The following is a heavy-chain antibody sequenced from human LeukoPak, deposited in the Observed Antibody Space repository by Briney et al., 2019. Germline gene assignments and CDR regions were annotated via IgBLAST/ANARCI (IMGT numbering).Heavy chain of an antibody. CDR2: IGPTGSDR. CDR1: GLTFSTSG. CDR3: ATETNGRHYDY. J-gene: IGHJ4*02. D-gene: IGHD1-14*01. V-gene: IGHV3-21*06. Sequence: GGSLRLSCTASGLTFSTSGFNWVRQAPGKRLEWVASIGPTGSDRYHADSIKGRFTISRDNANNFLYLQMNSLRAEDTAVYYCATETNGRHYDYWSQGTLLTVSS.